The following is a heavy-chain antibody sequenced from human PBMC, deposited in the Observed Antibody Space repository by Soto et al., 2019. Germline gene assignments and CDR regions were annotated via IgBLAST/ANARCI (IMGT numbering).Heavy chain of an antibody. D-gene: IGHD3-10*01. CDR2: VYYSGIT. V-gene: IGHV4-31*03. J-gene: IGHJ5*02. CDR3: ASSGARAGDWFDP. Sequence: SETLSLTCTVSGGPIRRRGYYWSWIRQHPGQGLEWIGFVYYSGITDYNPSLKSRVTISADTSKNQFSLNLRSVTAADTAVSYSASSGARAGDWFDPWGQGTLVTVSS. CDR1: GGPIRRRGYY.